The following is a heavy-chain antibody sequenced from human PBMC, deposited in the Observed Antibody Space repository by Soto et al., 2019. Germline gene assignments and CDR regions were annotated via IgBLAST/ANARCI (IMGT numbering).Heavy chain of an antibody. CDR2: IYHSGST. CDR3: ARLGRWLQALDS. V-gene: IGHV4-59*08. Sequence: SETLSLTCSVSGASISSYYYTWIRQTPGKGLEWVGYIYHSGSTTYNPSFKSRLTISVDTSKNQFSLKLRSVTAADTAVYYCARLGRWLQALDSWGQGTLVTVSS. D-gene: IGHD5-12*01. J-gene: IGHJ4*02. CDR1: GASISSYY.